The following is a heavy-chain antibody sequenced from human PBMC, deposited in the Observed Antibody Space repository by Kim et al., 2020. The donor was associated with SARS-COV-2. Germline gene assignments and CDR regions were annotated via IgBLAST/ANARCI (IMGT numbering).Heavy chain of an antibody. D-gene: IGHD3-10*01. CDR3: ARGGARELLWFGELLESLKRDDFYCYGMEV. Sequence: GGSLRLSCAASGFTFDDYGMSWVRQAPGKGLEWVSGINWNGGSTGYADSVKGRFTISRDNAKNSLYLQMNSLRAEDTALYYCARGGARELLWFGELLESLKRDDFYCYGMEVWGQGTTVTVSS. J-gene: IGHJ6*01. CDR2: INWNGGST. V-gene: IGHV3-20*04. CDR1: GFTFDDYG.